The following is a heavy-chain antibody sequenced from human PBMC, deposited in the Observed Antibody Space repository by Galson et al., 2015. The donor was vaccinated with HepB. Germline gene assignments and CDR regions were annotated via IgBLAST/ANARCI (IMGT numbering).Heavy chain of an antibody. V-gene: IGHV5-51*01. J-gene: IGHJ2*01. CDR3: ARQGSSSLPGTLWYFDL. Sequence: QSGAEVKKPGESLKISCKGSGYSFTSYWIGWVRQMPGKGLEWMGIIYPGDSDTRYSPSFQGQVTISADKSISTAYLQWSSLKASDTAMYYCARQGSSSLPGTLWYFDLWGRGTLVTVSS. CDR2: IYPGDSDT. D-gene: IGHD6-13*01. CDR1: GYSFTSYW.